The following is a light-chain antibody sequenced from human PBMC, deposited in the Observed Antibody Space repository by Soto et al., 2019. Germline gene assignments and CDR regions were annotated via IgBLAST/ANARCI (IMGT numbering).Light chain of an antibody. CDR2: EVS. Sequence: QPVLTQPASVSGSPGQSITISCTGTSSDIGNYNYVSWYQQHPGEAPKTVIYEVSHRPSGISSRFSGSKSGNTASLTISGLQAEDEADYYCSSYATNRDVLFGGGTKLT. CDR1: SSDIGNYNY. V-gene: IGLV2-14*01. CDR3: SSYATNRDVL. J-gene: IGLJ2*01.